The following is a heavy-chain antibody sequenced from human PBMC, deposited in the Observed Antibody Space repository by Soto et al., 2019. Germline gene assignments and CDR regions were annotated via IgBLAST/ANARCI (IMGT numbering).Heavy chain of an antibody. CDR2: ISAHNGNT. CDR1: GYTFTTYG. CDR3: ARGRYGEY. D-gene: IGHD3-10*01. Sequence: QVHLVQSGAEVKKPGASVKVSCKGSGYTFTTYGITWVRQAPGQGLEWMGWISAHNGNTNYAQKLQGRVTVTRDTSTSPDYMELRSLRSDATAVYYCARGRYGEYWGQGALVTVSS. V-gene: IGHV1-18*01. J-gene: IGHJ4*02.